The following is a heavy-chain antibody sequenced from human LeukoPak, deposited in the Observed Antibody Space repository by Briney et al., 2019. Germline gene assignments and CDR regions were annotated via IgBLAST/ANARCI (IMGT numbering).Heavy chain of an antibody. J-gene: IGHJ4*02. CDR2: ISFDGTTK. CDR1: GFSFTSFS. D-gene: IGHD3-22*01. V-gene: IGHV3-30*04. Sequence: GGSLRLSCAASGFSFTSFSIHWVRQTPDKGLEWLAVISFDGTTKYYADSVKGRFTISRDNSKNTVFLQMNSLRFEDTALYFCARRWDSSGPIDYWGQGTLVTVSS. CDR3: ARRWDSSGPIDY.